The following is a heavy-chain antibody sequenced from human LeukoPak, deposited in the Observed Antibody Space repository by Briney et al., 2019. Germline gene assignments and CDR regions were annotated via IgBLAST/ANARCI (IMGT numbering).Heavy chain of an antibody. Sequence: ASVKVSCKASGYTFTSYYIHWVRQAPGQGLEWVGYISAFDGNTNYAPRFQGRVTMTTDTSTNTAYMELRSLRSDDTAIYYCARTCPMMFCSSSFFDPWGQGTLVTVSS. CDR2: ISAFDGNT. J-gene: IGHJ5*02. CDR1: GYTFTSYY. CDR3: ARTCPMMFCSSSFFDP. D-gene: IGHD2-2*01. V-gene: IGHV1-18*04.